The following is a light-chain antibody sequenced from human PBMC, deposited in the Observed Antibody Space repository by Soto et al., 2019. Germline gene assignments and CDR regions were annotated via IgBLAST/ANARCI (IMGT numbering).Light chain of an antibody. CDR2: DAS. J-gene: IGKJ5*01. Sequence: EIVLTQSPATLSLSPGERATLSCRASQSVSSYLAWYQQKPCQAPILLIYDASNRPTGIPARFSASGSGTDFTLTISSLEPEASAGYYCQQRGNWITFGPGTRLGIK. V-gene: IGKV3-11*01. CDR3: QQRGNWIT. CDR1: QSVSSY.